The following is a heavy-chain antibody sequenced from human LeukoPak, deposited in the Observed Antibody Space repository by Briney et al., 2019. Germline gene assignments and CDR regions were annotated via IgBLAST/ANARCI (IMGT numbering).Heavy chain of an antibody. V-gene: IGHV4-4*07. D-gene: IGHD5-12*01. CDR1: GGSISSYY. J-gene: IGHJ4*02. CDR2: IYTSGST. CDR3: AREGIVATIAEYYFDY. Sequence: PSETLSLTCTVSGGSISSYYWSWIRQPAGKGLEWIGRIYTSGSTNYNPSLKSRVTMSVDTSKNQFSLKLSSVTAADTAVYYRAREGIVATIAEYYFDYWGQGTLVTVSS.